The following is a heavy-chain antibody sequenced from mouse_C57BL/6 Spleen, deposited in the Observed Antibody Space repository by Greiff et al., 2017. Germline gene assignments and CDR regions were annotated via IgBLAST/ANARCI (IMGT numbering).Heavy chain of an antibody. D-gene: IGHD2-2*01. J-gene: IGHJ2*01. V-gene: IGHV5-17*01. CDR1: GFTFSDYG. CDR2: ISSGSSTI. Sequence: EVMLVESGGGLVKPGGSLKLSCAASGFTFSDYGMHWVRQAPEKGLEWVAYISSGSSTIYYADTVKGRITISRDNAKNTLFMQMTSLRSEDTAMYYCERGGLRPYFDNWGQGTTLTVSS. CDR3: ERGGLRPYFDN.